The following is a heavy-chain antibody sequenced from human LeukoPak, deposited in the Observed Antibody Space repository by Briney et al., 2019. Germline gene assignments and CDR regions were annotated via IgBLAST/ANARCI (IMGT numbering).Heavy chain of an antibody. J-gene: IGHJ5*02. D-gene: IGHD2-2*01. V-gene: IGHV1-69*13. CDR1: GYTFTGYY. CDR3: ARDVRHRYCSSSSCYWGWLDP. CDR2: IIPIFGTA. Sequence: SVKVSCKASGYTFTGYYMHWVRQAPGQGLEWMGGIIPIFGTANYARKFQDRVTITADESTSTAYMELSSLRSEDTAVYYCARDVRHRYCSSSSCYWGWLDPWGQGTLVTVSS.